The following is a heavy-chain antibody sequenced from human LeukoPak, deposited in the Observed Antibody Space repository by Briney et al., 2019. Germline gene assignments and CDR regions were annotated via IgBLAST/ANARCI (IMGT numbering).Heavy chain of an antibody. Sequence: GGSLRLSCAASGFTFSSYAMSWVRQAPGKGLEWVSSISSGSNYIYYADSVKGRFTISRDNAKNSLYLQMNSLRAEDTAVYFCASGIAAGHPHFDYWGQGTLVTVSS. CDR1: GFTFSSYA. CDR3: ASGIAAGHPHFDY. V-gene: IGHV3-21*01. J-gene: IGHJ4*02. D-gene: IGHD6-6*01. CDR2: ISSGSNYI.